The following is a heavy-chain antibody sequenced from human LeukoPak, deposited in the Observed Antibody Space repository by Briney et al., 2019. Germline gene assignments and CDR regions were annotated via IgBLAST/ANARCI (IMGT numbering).Heavy chain of an antibody. CDR1: GFTFSDYY. Sequence: GGSLRLSCAASGFTFSDYYMSWIRQAPGKGLEWVSYISSSGSTIYYADSVKGRFTISRDNAKNSLYLQMNSLRAEDTAVYYCARDRYSSGWYVGNFDYWGQGTLVTVSS. CDR3: ARDRYSSGWYVGNFDY. CDR2: ISSSGSTI. J-gene: IGHJ4*02. D-gene: IGHD6-19*01. V-gene: IGHV3-11*01.